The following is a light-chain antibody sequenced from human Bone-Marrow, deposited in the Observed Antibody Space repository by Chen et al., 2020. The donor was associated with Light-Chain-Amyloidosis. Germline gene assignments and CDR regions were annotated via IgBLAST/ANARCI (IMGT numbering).Light chain of an antibody. Sequence: SYVLTPSSSVSWVHGQTSRIACWGNNIGSTSVHWYQQTPGQAPLLVVYDDSDRPSGIPERLSGSNSGNTVTLTISRVEAGDEADYYCQVWDRSSDRPVFGGGTKLTVL. CDR1: NIGSTS. CDR2: DDS. V-gene: IGLV3-21*02. CDR3: QVWDRSSDRPV. J-gene: IGLJ3*02.